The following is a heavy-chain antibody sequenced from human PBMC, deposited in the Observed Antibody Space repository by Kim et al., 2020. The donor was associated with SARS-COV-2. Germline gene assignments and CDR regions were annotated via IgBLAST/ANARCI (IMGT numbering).Heavy chain of an antibody. V-gene: IGHV3-23*01. D-gene: IGHD1-26*01. CDR2: SGGST. J-gene: IGHJ2*01. Sequence: SGGSTYDADSVKGRFTIARDNSKNTRYLQMNSLRAEDTAVYYCARAGGDLWGRGTLVTVSS. CDR3: ARAGGDL.